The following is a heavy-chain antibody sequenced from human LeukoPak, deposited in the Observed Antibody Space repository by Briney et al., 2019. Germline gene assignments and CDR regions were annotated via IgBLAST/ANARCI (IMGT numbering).Heavy chain of an antibody. CDR2: ISYDGSNK. CDR3: AREGSGGVWLGELTPVFDY. Sequence: PGGSLRLSCAASGFTFSSYAMHWVRQAPGKGLEWVAVISYDGSNKYYADSVKGRFTISRDNSKNTLYLQMNSLRAEDTAVYYCAREGSGGVWLGELTPVFDYWGQGTLVTVSS. CDR1: GFTFSSYA. J-gene: IGHJ4*02. V-gene: IGHV3-30*04. D-gene: IGHD3-10*01.